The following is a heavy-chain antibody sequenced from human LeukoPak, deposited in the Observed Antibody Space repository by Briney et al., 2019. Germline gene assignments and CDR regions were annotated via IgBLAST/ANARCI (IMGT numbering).Heavy chain of an antibody. CDR3: IAGTGFSDFDY. V-gene: IGHV3-15*01. CDR2: FTRNGDGRTT. Sequence: PGGSLRLSCAASGFTFSNAWMTWVRQAPGKGLEWLGRFTRNGDGRTTDYAAPVKGRFTISRDDSKNTVYLQMNSLKTEDTAVYYSIAGTGFSDFDYWGQGTPVTVSS. D-gene: IGHD3-10*01. J-gene: IGHJ4*02. CDR1: GFTFSNAW.